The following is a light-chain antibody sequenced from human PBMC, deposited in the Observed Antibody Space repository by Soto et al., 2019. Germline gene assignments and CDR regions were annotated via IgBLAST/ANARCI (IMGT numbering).Light chain of an antibody. CDR1: QNISKW. CDR2: DAS. V-gene: IGKV1-5*01. J-gene: IGKJ3*01. Sequence: DVQMTQSPSTLSASVGDRVTITCRASQNISKWLAWYQQKPGRAPNLLIYDASSLQTGVPSRFSGSGSGTEFTLIINSLQSDDFATYHCQQYHHSSFTFGPGTKVDLK. CDR3: QQYHHSSFT.